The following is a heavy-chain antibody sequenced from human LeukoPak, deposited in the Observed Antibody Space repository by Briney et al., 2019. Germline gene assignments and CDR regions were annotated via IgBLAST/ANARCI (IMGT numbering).Heavy chain of an antibody. CDR3: AREYPTGLLIAAAGTFDP. Sequence: PSETLSLTCTVSGGSISSSSYYWGWIRQPPGKGLEWIGSIYYSGSTYYNPSLKSRVTISVDTSKNQFSLKLSSVTAADTAVYYCAREYPTGLLIAAAGTFDPWGQGTLVTVSS. J-gene: IGHJ5*02. D-gene: IGHD6-13*01. V-gene: IGHV4-39*07. CDR2: IYYSGST. CDR1: GGSISSSSYY.